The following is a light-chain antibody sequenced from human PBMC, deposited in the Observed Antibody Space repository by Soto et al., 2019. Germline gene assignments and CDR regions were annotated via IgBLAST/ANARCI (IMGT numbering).Light chain of an antibody. V-gene: IGKV1-39*01. CDR3: QQSYSTPPIT. Sequence: DIQMTQSPASLSASVGDRGTITCRASQSISNYLNWYQQKPGKAPKLLIYAASSLQSGVPSRFSGSGSGTDFTLTISSLQPEDFATYYCQQSYSTPPITFGQGTRLEIK. CDR2: AAS. CDR1: QSISNY. J-gene: IGKJ5*01.